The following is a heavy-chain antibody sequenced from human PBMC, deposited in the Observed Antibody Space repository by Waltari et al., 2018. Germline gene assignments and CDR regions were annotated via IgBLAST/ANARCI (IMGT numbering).Heavy chain of an antibody. V-gene: IGHV1-69*14. Sequence: QVQLVQSGAEVKKPGSSVKVSCKASGGTFSSYAISWVRPAPGQGLEWMGGTIPIFGTANYAQKFQGRVTITADKSTSTAYMELSSLRSEDTAVYYCALEGVRFGELYYYMDVWGKGTTVTVSS. CDR1: GGTFSSYA. CDR2: TIPIFGTA. J-gene: IGHJ6*03. D-gene: IGHD3-10*01. CDR3: ALEGVRFGELYYYMDV.